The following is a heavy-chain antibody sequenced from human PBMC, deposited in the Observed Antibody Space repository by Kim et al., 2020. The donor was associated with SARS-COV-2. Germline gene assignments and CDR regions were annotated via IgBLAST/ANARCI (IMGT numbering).Heavy chain of an antibody. J-gene: IGHJ5*02. CDR3: ARLHPHYYGSGSYYTGWFDP. CDR1: GFTFGDYA. Sequence: GGSLRLSCAASGFTFGDYAMHWVRQAPGKGLEWVSGISWNSGSIGYADSVKGRFTISRDNAKNSLYLQMNSLRAEDTALYYCARLHPHYYGSGSYYTGWFDPWGQGTLVTVSS. CDR2: ISWNSGSI. D-gene: IGHD3-10*01. V-gene: IGHV3-9*01.